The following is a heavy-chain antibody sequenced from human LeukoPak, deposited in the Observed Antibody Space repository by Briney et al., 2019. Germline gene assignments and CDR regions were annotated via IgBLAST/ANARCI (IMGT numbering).Heavy chain of an antibody. Sequence: ASVKVSCKASGYTFTGYYVHWVRQALGQGLEWMGWINPNSGGTKDAQKFQGRVTMTRDTSISTAYMELSSLRSDDTAVYYCARSVEQLANFDYWGQGTLATVSS. CDR2: INPNSGGT. CDR1: GYTFTGYY. CDR3: ARSVEQLANFDY. V-gene: IGHV1-2*02. J-gene: IGHJ4*02. D-gene: IGHD1-1*01.